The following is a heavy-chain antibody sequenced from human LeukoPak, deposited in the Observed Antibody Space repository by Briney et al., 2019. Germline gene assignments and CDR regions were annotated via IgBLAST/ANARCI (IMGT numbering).Heavy chain of an antibody. CDR1: GGSFSGYY. D-gene: IGHD5-24*01. Sequence: SETLSLTCAVYGGSFSGYYWSWIRQPPGKWLEWIGEINHSGSTNYNPSLKNRVTISVDTSKNQFSLKLSSVTAADTAVYYCARGVRDSYNRRHGDWFDPWGQGTLVTVSS. V-gene: IGHV4-34*01. CDR3: ARGVRDSYNRRHGDWFDP. CDR2: INHSGST. J-gene: IGHJ5*02.